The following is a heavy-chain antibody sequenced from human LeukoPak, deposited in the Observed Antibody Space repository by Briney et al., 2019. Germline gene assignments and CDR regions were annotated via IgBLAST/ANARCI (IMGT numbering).Heavy chain of an antibody. CDR3: ARVGSGNSFAFDI. CDR1: GGSISSYY. V-gene: IGHV4-59*12. J-gene: IGHJ3*02. D-gene: IGHD4-23*01. CDR2: IYYSGST. Sequence: ASETLSLTCTVSGGSISSYYWSWIRQPPGKGLEWIGYIYYSGSTNYNPSLKSRVTISVDKSKNQFSLKLSSVTAADTAVYYCARVGSGNSFAFDIWGQGTMVTVSS.